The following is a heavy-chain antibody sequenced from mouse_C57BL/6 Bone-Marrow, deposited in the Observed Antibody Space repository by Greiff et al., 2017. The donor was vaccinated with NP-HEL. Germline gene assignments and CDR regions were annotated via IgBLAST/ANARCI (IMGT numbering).Heavy chain of an antibody. CDR3: ARSRITTVVAPLYWYFDV. D-gene: IGHD1-1*01. J-gene: IGHJ1*03. Sequence: VQLQQPGAELVKPGASVKLSCKASGYTFTSYWMHWVKQRPGQGLEWIGMIHPNSGSTNYNEKFKSKATLTVDKSSSTAYMQLSSLTSEDSAVYYCARSRITTVVAPLYWYFDVWGTGTTVTVSS. V-gene: IGHV1-64*01. CDR2: IHPNSGST. CDR1: GYTFTSYW.